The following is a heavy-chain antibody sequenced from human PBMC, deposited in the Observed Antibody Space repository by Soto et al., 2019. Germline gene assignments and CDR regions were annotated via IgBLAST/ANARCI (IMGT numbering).Heavy chain of an antibody. CDR3: VRDLAHGYTGNV. D-gene: IGHD5-18*01. Sequence: SETLSLTCSVSGAIVTSGENYWSWVRQPPGKGLEWLGYIYDSGVTSYTPALKSRVTLSLDRPNNQVSLKLRSVTAADTAVYFCVRDLAHGYTGNVWGHATLGT. V-gene: IGHV4-30-4*08. CDR1: GAIVTSGENY. J-gene: IGHJ3*01. CDR2: IYDSGVT.